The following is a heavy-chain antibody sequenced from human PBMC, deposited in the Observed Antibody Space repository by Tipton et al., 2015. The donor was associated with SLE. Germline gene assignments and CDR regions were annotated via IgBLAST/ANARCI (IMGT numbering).Heavy chain of an antibody. D-gene: IGHD3-22*01. J-gene: IGHJ3*02. V-gene: IGHV4-59*01. CDR2: IYYSGST. Sequence: TLSLTCTVSCVSISSSCWNWIRQSPGKGQEWNGYIYYSGSTKYNPAPESRVPLSVDTSKNQFSLKLTSVTAADTAFYYCARGYFDSSGYSNPFDIWGQGTMVTVSS. CDR3: ARGYFDSSGYSNPFDI. CDR1: CVSISSSC.